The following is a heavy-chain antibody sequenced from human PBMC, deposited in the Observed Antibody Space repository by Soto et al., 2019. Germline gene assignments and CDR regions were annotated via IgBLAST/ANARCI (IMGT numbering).Heavy chain of an antibody. CDR1: GFTVSSNY. J-gene: IGHJ6*02. D-gene: IGHD4-4*01. V-gene: IGHV3-53*01. CDR3: ARDRTVMDYYYGMDV. Sequence: GGSLRLSCAASGFTVSSNYMSWVRQAPGKGLEWVSVIYSGGSTYYADSVKGRFTISRDNSKNTLYLKMNSLRAEDTAVYYCARDRTVMDYYYGMDVWGQGTTVTVSS. CDR2: IYSGGST.